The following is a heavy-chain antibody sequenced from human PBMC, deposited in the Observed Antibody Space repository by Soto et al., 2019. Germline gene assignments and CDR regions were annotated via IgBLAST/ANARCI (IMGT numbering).Heavy chain of an antibody. V-gene: IGHV1-18*01. Sequence: ASVKVSCKTSGYSFSSYGINWLRQAPGQGLEWMGWISGYNGHPIVAQKFQGRITMTIDTSTTTVYMDLRSLRSDDTAVYYCARESVHTYDSSGYHFWLDPWGQGTQVTVSS. CDR3: ARESVHTYDSSGYHFWLDP. CDR2: ISGYNGHP. D-gene: IGHD3-22*01. CDR1: GYSFSSYG. J-gene: IGHJ5*02.